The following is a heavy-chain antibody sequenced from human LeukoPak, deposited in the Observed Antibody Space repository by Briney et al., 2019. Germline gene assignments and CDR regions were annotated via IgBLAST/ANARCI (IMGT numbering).Heavy chain of an antibody. V-gene: IGHV3-15*07. CDR1: GLIFSDAW. CDR2: IKSKVDGGTV. J-gene: IGHJ4*02. Sequence: GGSLRLSCVASGLIFSDAWMNWVRQAPGKGLEWVGRIKSKVDGGTVDYAVPVKGRFTISRDDSKSTLYLQLNSLKTEDSAVYYCTKDPPLTGGVYSAYWGQGTLVTVSS. D-gene: IGHD7-27*01. CDR3: TKDPPLTGGVYSAY.